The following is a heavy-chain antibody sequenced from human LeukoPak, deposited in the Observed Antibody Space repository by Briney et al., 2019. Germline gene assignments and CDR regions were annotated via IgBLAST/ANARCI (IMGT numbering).Heavy chain of an antibody. Sequence: LSLTCTVSGGSISSGSYYWSWVRQAPGKGLEWVSAISGSGGSTYYADSVKGRFTISRDNSKNTLYLQMNSLRAEDTAVYYCANSFYCSGGSCYDDYWGQGTLVTVSS. D-gene: IGHD2-15*01. CDR1: GGSISSGSYY. CDR2: ISGSGGST. J-gene: IGHJ4*02. CDR3: ANSFYCSGGSCYDDY. V-gene: IGHV3-23*01.